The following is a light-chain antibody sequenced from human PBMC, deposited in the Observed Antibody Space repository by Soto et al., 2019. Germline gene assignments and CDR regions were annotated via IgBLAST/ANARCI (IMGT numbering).Light chain of an antibody. CDR3: QQYNWPSGT. CDR1: QSVSSN. J-gene: IGKJ2*02. Sequence: EIVMTQSPATLSVSPGERATLSCRASQSVSSNLAWYQQKPGQAPRLLIYAASTRATGIPARFSGSGSGTEFTLTISRLHYEDFVFYYCQQYNWPSGTFGQGTKLEIK. CDR2: AAS. V-gene: IGKV3-15*01.